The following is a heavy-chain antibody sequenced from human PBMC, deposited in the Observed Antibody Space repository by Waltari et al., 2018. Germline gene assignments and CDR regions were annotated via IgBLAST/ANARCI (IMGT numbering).Heavy chain of an antibody. CDR1: GFTFSSYG. D-gene: IGHD3-3*01. CDR2: ISYDGSNK. Sequence: QVQLVESGGGVVQPGRSLRLSCAASGFTFSSYGMHWVRTAPGKGLEWVAVISYDGSNKYYADSVKGRFTISRDNSKNTLYLQMNSLRAEDTAVYYCAKDIDLDYYYYGMDVWGQGTTVTVSS. V-gene: IGHV3-30*18. J-gene: IGHJ6*02. CDR3: AKDIDLDYYYYGMDV.